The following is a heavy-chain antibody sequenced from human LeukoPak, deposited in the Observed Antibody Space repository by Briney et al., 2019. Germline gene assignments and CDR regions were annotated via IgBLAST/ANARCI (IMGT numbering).Heavy chain of an antibody. CDR2: MNPNSGNT. D-gene: IGHD7-27*01. V-gene: IGHV1-8*03. CDR3: AIDLTGERSIDY. J-gene: IGHJ4*02. Sequence: ASVKVSCKASGYTFTGYYMHWVRQATGQGLEWMGWMNPNSGNTGYAQKFQGRVTITRNTSRSTAYMELSSLRSEDTAVYYCAIDLTGERSIDYWGQGTLVTVSS. CDR1: GYTFTGYY.